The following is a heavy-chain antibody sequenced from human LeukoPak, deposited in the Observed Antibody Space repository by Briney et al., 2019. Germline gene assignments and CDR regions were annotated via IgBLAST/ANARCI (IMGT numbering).Heavy chain of an antibody. V-gene: IGHV1-69*13. Sequence: ASVKVSCKASGGTFSSYAISRVRQAPGQGLEWMGGIIPIFGTANYAQKFQGRVTITADESTSTAYMELSSLRSEDTAVYYCARDSMEYYDFWSGHAYWGQGTLVTVSS. D-gene: IGHD3-3*01. CDR1: GGTFSSYA. CDR2: IIPIFGTA. J-gene: IGHJ4*02. CDR3: ARDSMEYYDFWSGHAY.